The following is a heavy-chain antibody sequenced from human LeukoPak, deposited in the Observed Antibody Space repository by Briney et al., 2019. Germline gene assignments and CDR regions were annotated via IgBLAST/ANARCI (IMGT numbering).Heavy chain of an antibody. CDR1: GGSFSSFA. D-gene: IGHD1-7*01. V-gene: IGHV1-69*05. J-gene: IGHJ4*02. CDR3: ARGSGNSGENDY. CDR2: IIPIFGTP. Sequence: VASVKVSCKTSGGSFSSFAINWVRQAPGQGLEWMGLIIPIFGTPKYAQKFQGRVTITTDESTTTAYMELSSLRSEDTAVYYCARGSGNSGENDYWGQGTLVTVSS.